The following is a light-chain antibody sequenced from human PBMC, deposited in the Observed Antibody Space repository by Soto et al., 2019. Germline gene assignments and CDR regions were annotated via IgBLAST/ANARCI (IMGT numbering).Light chain of an antibody. CDR2: GAF. Sequence: EILMTQSPVTLSVSPGERATLSCRASQSVSSNLAWYQQKPGQAPSLLIYGAFTRATGIPARFSGTGSGTEFTLTISSLQSEDFALYYCQQYNDWPLTFGQGTK. J-gene: IGKJ1*01. CDR3: QQYNDWPLT. CDR1: QSVSSN. V-gene: IGKV3-15*01.